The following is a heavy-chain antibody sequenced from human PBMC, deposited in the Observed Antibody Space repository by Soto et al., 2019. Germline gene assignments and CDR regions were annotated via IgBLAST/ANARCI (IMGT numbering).Heavy chain of an antibody. V-gene: IGHV4-34*01. J-gene: IGHJ5*02. D-gene: IGHD3-10*01. Sequence: QVQLQQWGAGLLKPSETLSLTCAVYGGSFSGYYWSWIRQPPGKGLEWIGEINHSGSTNYNPSLKGRVTISVDTSKNQFSLKLSSVTAADTAVYYCARVVITMVRGDWFDPWGQGTLVTVSS. CDR2: INHSGST. CDR1: GGSFSGYY. CDR3: ARVVITMVRGDWFDP.